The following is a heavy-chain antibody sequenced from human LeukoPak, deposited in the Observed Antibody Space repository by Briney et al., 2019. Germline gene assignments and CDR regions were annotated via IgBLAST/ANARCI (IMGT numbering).Heavy chain of an antibody. CDR3: ARIHNLGILAHFDY. D-gene: IGHD1-1*01. CDR1: GFTFSSYE. CDR2: INSGGSTL. V-gene: IGHV3-48*03. J-gene: IGHJ4*02. Sequence: QPGGSLRLSCAASGFTFSSYEMNWVRQAPGKGLEWVLYINSGGSTLYYADSVKGRFIISRDNAKNSLYLQMNSLRAEDTAVYYCARIHNLGILAHFDYWGQGTLVTVSP.